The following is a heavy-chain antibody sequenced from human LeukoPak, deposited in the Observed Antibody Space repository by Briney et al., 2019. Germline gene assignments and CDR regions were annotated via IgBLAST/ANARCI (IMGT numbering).Heavy chain of an antibody. CDR3: ARVGGYSYGYSNFYMDV. D-gene: IGHD5-18*01. CDR1: GFIFSSYE. Sequence: GGSLRLSCAASGFIFSSYEMNWVRQAPGKGLEWLSYISSSGSTKYYADSVRGRFTISRDNAKNSLYLQMNNLRAEDTAVYYCARVGGYSYGYSNFYMDVWGKGTTVTISS. V-gene: IGHV3-48*03. CDR2: ISSSGSTK. J-gene: IGHJ6*03.